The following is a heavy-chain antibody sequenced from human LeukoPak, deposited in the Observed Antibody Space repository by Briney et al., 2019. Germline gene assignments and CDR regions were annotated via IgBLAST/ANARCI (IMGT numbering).Heavy chain of an antibody. Sequence: GGSLRLSCAASGFTFSSYWMSWVRQVPGKGLQWVANIKQDGSDIYYLDSVKGRFTISRDNAKNSLYLQMNSLRAEDTAVYYCARDPGIGAAGTVGHFDYWGQGTLVTVSS. J-gene: IGHJ4*02. D-gene: IGHD6-13*01. CDR1: GFTFSSYW. CDR2: IKQDGSDI. CDR3: ARDPGIGAAGTVGHFDY. V-gene: IGHV3-7*01.